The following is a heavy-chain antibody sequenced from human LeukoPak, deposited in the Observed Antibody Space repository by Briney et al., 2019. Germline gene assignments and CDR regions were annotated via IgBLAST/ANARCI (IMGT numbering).Heavy chain of an antibody. V-gene: IGHV3-48*03. J-gene: IGHJ6*03. CDR2: ISSSSSTI. Sequence: GGSLRLSCAASGFTFSSYEMNWVRQAPGKGLEWVSYISSSSSTIYYADSVKGRFTISRDNAKNSLYLQMNSLRAEDTAVYYCARVYGSDVERIYYYYYYYMDVWGKGTTVTISS. CDR1: GFTFSSYE. D-gene: IGHD3-10*01. CDR3: ARVYGSDVERIYYYYYYYMDV.